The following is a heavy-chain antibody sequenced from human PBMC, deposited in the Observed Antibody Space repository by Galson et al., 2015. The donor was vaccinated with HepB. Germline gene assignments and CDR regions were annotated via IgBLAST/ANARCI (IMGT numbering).Heavy chain of an antibody. CDR1: GFTFSSYA. V-gene: IGHV3-64D*09. J-gene: IGHJ3*02. Sequence: SLRLSCAASGFTFSSYAMHWVRQAPGKGLEYVSAISSNGGSTYYADSVKGRFTISRDNSKNTLYLQMSSLRAEDTAVYYCVNLLTGGDFWEVAAARPFDIWGQGTMVTVSS. D-gene: IGHD3-3*01. CDR3: VNLLTGGDFWEVAAARPFDI. CDR2: ISSNGGST.